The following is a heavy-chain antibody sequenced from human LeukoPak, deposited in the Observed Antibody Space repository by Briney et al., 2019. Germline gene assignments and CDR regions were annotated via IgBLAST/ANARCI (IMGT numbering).Heavy chain of an antibody. J-gene: IGHJ4*02. CDR2: INPSGGST. V-gene: IGHV1-46*01. CDR1: GYTFTSYY. Sequence: ASVKVSCKASGYTFTSYYMHWVRQAPGQGLEWMGIINPSGGSTSYAQKFQGRVTMTRDTSTSTVYMELSSLRSEDTAVYYCVRELAYCGGDCFFDYWGQGTLVTVSS. CDR3: VRELAYCGGDCFFDY. D-gene: IGHD2-21*02.